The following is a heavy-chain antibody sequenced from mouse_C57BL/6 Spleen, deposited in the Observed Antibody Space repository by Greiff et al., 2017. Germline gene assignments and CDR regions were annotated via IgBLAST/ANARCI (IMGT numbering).Heavy chain of an antibody. CDR3: ARGGRTVPYYFDY. CDR2: IDPSDSYT. Sequence: QVQLQQPGAELVMPGASVKLSCKASGYTFTSYWMHWVKQRPGQGLEWIGEIDPSDSYTNYNQKFKGKSTLTVDKSSSTAYMQLSSLTSEDSAVYYFARGGRTVPYYFDYWGQGTTLTVAS. J-gene: IGHJ2*01. V-gene: IGHV1-69*01. D-gene: IGHD1-1*01. CDR1: GYTFTSYW.